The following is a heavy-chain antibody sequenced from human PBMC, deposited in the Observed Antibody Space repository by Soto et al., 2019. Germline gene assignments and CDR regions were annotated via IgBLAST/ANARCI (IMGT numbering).Heavy chain of an antibody. CDR3: AKKLEGDVEAPPHF. D-gene: IGHD1-1*01. V-gene: IGHV3-30*18. J-gene: IGHJ4*02. CDR2: ISYDGSNQ. Sequence: GGSLRLSCAASGFTFSIYGMHWVRQAPGKGLEWVAVISYDGSNQYFAESVKGRFAISRDNSRNTLFLQMNSLRPEDTAIYYCAKKLEGDVEAPPHFWGQGALVTVSS. CDR1: GFTFSIYG.